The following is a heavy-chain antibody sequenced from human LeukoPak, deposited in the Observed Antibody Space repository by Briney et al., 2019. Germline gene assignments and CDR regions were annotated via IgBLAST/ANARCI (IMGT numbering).Heavy chain of an antibody. V-gene: IGHV3-30*02. J-gene: IGHJ4*02. CDR1: GFTFSNYG. Sequence: GGSLRLSCAASGFTFSNYGMHWVRQAPDKGLEWVAFIRYDGRNKYYADSVKGRFTISRDSSKNTLYLQMNSLRAEDTAVYYCAKVGHDIVVVPAAISVYYFDYWGQGTLVTVSS. CDR3: AKVGHDIVVVPAAISVYYFDY. D-gene: IGHD2-2*01. CDR2: IRYDGRNK.